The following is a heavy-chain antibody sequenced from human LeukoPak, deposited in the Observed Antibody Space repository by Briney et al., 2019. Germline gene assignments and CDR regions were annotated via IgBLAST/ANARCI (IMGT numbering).Heavy chain of an antibody. J-gene: IGHJ4*02. CDR2: IWYDGSNK. Sequence: PGRSLRLSCAASGFTFSSYGMHWVRQAPGKGLEWVAVIWYDGSNKYYADSVKGRFIISRDNSKNTLYLQMNSLRAEDTAVYYCAREGAPYSSSWYVDYWGQGTLVTVSS. V-gene: IGHV3-33*01. CDR3: AREGAPYSSSWYVDY. D-gene: IGHD6-13*01. CDR1: GFTFSSYG.